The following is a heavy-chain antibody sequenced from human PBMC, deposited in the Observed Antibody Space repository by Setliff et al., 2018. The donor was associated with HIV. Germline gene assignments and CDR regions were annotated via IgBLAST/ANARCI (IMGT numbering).Heavy chain of an antibody. CDR1: GDTFISYA. CDR3: ASGWMANLNGPLDQ. J-gene: IGHJ4*02. Sequence: SVKVSCKASGDTFISYAISWVRQAAGQGLEWMGGITPIFGITNYAQKFQGRVTVTADQSTSTAYMELSSLRFDDTAMYYCASGWMANLNGPLDQWGKGTLVTVSS. CDR2: ITPIFGIT. D-gene: IGHD5-12*01. V-gene: IGHV1-69*10.